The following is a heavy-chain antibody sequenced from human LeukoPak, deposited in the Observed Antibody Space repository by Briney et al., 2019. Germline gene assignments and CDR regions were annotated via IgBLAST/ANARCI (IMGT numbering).Heavy chain of an antibody. J-gene: IGHJ4*02. CDR3: ARDSRYYYDSSGPIQY. CDR2: IKQDGSEK. Sequence: PSETLSLTCAVYGGSFSGYYWSWIRQAPGKGLEWVANIKQDGSEKYYVDSVKGRFTISRDNAKNSLYLQMNSLRAEDTAVYYCARDSRYYYDSSGPIQYWGQGTLVTVSS. CDR1: GGSFSGYY. V-gene: IGHV3-7*01. D-gene: IGHD3-22*01.